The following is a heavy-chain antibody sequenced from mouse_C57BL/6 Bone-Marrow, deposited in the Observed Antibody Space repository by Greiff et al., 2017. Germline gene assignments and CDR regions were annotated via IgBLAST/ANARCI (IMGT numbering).Heavy chain of an antibody. CDR1: GYTFTSYW. Sequence: QVQLQQPGAELVMPGASVKLSCKASGYTFTSYWMHWVKQRPGQGLEWIGEIDPSDSYTNYNQKFKGKSTLTVDKSSCTAYMQLSSLTSEDSAVYYCARVPDQAWTWFAYWGQGTLVTVSA. D-gene: IGHD3-2*02. J-gene: IGHJ3*01. CDR2: IDPSDSYT. V-gene: IGHV1-69*01. CDR3: ARVPDQAWTWFAY.